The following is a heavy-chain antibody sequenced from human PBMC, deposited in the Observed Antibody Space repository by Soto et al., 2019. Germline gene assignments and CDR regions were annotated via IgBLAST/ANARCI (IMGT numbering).Heavy chain of an antibody. CDR1: GYSFTSYW. CDR3: ASPPPCSKYGLGY. J-gene: IGHJ4*02. V-gene: IGHV5-51*01. D-gene: IGHD4-4*01. CDR2: IYPGDSDT. Sequence: GESLKISCQGSGYSFTSYWIGWVRQMPGKGLEWMGIIYPGDSDTRYSTSFQGQVTISADKSISTAYLQWSSLKASDPAMYYCASPPPCSKYGLGYWGKGTLVTVSS.